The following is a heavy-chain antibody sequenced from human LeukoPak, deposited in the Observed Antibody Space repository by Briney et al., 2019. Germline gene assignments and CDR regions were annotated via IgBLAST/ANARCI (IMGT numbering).Heavy chain of an antibody. Sequence: AGGSLRLSCAASGFTFSSYAMSWVRQAPGKGLEWVSGISGSGDTTYYADSVKGRFTISRDNAKNSLYLQMNSLRAEDTAVYYCAREPNVDTAMVYYFDYWGQGTLVTVSS. J-gene: IGHJ4*02. CDR3: AREPNVDTAMVYYFDY. CDR1: GFTFSSYA. V-gene: IGHV3-23*01. CDR2: ISGSGDTT. D-gene: IGHD5-18*01.